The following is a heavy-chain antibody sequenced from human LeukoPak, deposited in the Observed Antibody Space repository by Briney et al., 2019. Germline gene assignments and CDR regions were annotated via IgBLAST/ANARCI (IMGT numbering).Heavy chain of an antibody. CDR1: GGSISSSGYY. J-gene: IGHJ5*02. D-gene: IGHD1-26*01. CDR3: ARHEYSGSYYGLSWFDP. CDR2: IYYSGST. V-gene: IGHV4-39*01. Sequence: TSETLSLTCTVSGGSISSSGYYWGWIRQPPGKGLEWIASIYYSGSTYYNPSLKSRATISVDTSKNQPSLKLSSLTAADTAVYYCARHEYSGSYYGLSWFDPWGQGTLVTVSS.